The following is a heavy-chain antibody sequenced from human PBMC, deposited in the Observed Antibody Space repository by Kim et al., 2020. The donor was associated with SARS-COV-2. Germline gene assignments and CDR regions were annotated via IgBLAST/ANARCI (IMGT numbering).Heavy chain of an antibody. CDR1: GGSISSSSYY. Sequence: SETLSLTCTVSGGSISSSSYYWGWIRQPPGQGLEWIGSIYYSGSTYYNPSLKSRVTISVDTSKNQFSLKLSSVTAADTAGYYWARDFSVTTPAYWGQGT. CDR2: IYYSGST. D-gene: IGHD4-17*01. V-gene: IGHV4-39*02. CDR3: ARDFSVTTPAY. J-gene: IGHJ4*02.